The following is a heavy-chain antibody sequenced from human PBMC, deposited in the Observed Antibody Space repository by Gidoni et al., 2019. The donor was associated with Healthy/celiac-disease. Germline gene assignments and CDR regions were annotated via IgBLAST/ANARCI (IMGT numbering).Heavy chain of an antibody. V-gene: IGHV4-59*01. Sequence: QVQLQESGPGLVKPSETLSLTCTVSGGSISSYSWSWIRQPPGKGLEWIGYIYYSGSTNYNPSLKSRVTISVDTSKNQFSLKLSSVTAADTAVYYCARDRWGVALTGSINYYGMDVWGQGTTVTVSS. CDR2: IYYSGST. CDR3: ARDRWGVALTGSINYYGMDV. J-gene: IGHJ6*02. CDR1: GGSISSYS. D-gene: IGHD3-10*01.